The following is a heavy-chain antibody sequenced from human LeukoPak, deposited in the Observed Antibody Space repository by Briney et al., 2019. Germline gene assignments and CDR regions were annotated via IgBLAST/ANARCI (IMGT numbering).Heavy chain of an antibody. V-gene: IGHV4-4*07. CDR2: IYGNGST. Sequence: SETLSLTCTDSGDPISDYCWTWIRQPAGKGLEWIGRIYGNGSTNYNPSLKSRVAMSIDTSKMQFSLKLRSVTAADTAVYYCARVGEWLFDIDVWGEGTTVIVSS. D-gene: IGHD3-16*01. J-gene: IGHJ6*03. CDR1: GDPISDYC. CDR3: ARVGEWLFDIDV.